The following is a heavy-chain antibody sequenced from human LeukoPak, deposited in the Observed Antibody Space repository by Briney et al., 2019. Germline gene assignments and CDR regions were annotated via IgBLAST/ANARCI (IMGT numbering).Heavy chain of an antibody. Sequence: PGGSLRLSCAASGFTLSSYAMSWVRQAPGKGLEWVSAISGSGGSTYYADSVKGRFTISRDNSKNTLYLQMNSLRAEDTALYYCARGLSPDSSGYYFAAFYFDYWGQGTLVTVSS. J-gene: IGHJ4*02. D-gene: IGHD3-22*01. CDR2: ISGSGGST. V-gene: IGHV3-23*01. CDR3: ARGLSPDSSGYYFAAFYFDY. CDR1: GFTLSSYA.